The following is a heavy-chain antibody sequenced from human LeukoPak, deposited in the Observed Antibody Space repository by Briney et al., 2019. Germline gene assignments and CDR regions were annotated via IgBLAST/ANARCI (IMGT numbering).Heavy chain of an antibody. CDR3: ASAYYDILGGHFDY. D-gene: IGHD3-9*01. Sequence: SETLPLTCAVSGGSIAIRNYYWAWIRQSPGRGLEWLGSVYSSGSVYYNPSLKSRVTISVDTSKNQFSLKVTSVTAADTAVYYCASAYYDILGGHFDYWGQGTLVTVSS. V-gene: IGHV4-39*07. CDR2: VYSSGSV. CDR1: GGSIAIRNYY. J-gene: IGHJ4*02.